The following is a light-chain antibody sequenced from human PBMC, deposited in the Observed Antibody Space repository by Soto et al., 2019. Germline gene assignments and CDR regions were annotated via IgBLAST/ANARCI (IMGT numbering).Light chain of an antibody. CDR2: GAS. Sequence: EFVLTQSPGTLSLSPGDRATLSCRASQSGSGSYLAWYQQKPGQAPRLLISGASKRATGIPDRFSRSGSRIDSTLTISSLETEDIAVYYCQQYCKAPLTVGGGTKVEIK. J-gene: IGKJ4*01. V-gene: IGKV3-20*01. CDR1: QSGSGSY. CDR3: QQYCKAPLT.